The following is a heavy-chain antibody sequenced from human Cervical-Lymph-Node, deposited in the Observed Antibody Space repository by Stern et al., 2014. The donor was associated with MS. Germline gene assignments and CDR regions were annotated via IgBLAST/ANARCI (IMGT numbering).Heavy chain of an antibody. V-gene: IGHV1-46*01. CDR1: GYKFTNYY. Sequence: VQLVESGAEVKKPGASVKISCKAPGYKFTNYYIRWMRQAPGQGPEWMGMINPSGDSTTYAQKFQGRVTMTRDTSTSTVYMELSRLRSEDAAVYYCASGRLGYWGQGTQVTVSS. CDR2: INPSGDST. J-gene: IGHJ4*02. CDR3: ASGRLGY.